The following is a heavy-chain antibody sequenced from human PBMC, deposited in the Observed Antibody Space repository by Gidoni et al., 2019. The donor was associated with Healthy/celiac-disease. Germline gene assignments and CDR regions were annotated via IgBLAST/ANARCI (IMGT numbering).Heavy chain of an antibody. CDR3: AIENPGFDY. CDR2: LKQYVSEK. J-gene: IGHJ4*02. V-gene: IGHV3-7*03. Sequence: EVQLVESGGGVVQPGGSRRVDCAAYGFTFSSYCMSWVRQAPGRGLEWVANLKQYVSEKYYVDSVKGRFTISSDNATNSLYLQINSLRAEDTAVYYCAIENPGFDYWGQGTLVTVSS. CDR1: GFTFSSYC.